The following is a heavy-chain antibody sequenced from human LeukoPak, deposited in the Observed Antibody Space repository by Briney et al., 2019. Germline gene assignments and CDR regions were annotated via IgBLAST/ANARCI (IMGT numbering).Heavy chain of an antibody. CDR2: ISWRSHNI. CDR3: AKAYCSSIDCSCLDS. V-gene: IGHV3-9*01. J-gene: IGHJ4*02. D-gene: IGHD2-2*01. Sequence: PGGSLRLSCAASGFTFDDYAMHWVRQVPGKGLEWVAGISWRSHNIHYADSVKGRFTIPRDNARNSLYLQMNSLRPEETALYYCAKAYCSSIDCSCLDSWGQGTLVTVSS. CDR1: GFTFDDYA.